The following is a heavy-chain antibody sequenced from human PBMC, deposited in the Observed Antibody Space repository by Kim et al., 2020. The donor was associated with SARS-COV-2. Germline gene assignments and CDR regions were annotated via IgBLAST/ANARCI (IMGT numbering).Heavy chain of an antibody. CDR2: TYYRSKWYS. J-gene: IGHJ6*02. CDR1: GDTVSSNSAA. V-gene: IGHV6-1*01. CDR3: ALGSKYFGMDV. Sequence: SQTLSLTCAISGDTVSSNSAAWHWIRQSPSRGLEWLGMTYYRSKWYSDYAVSVKSRIIIDPDTSRNQFSLQLRSMTPEDTAVYYCALGSKYFGMDVWGQGTTVTVSS. D-gene: IGHD3-10*01.